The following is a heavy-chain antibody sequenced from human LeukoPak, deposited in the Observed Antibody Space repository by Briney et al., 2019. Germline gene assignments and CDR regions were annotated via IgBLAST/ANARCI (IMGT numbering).Heavy chain of an antibody. D-gene: IGHD2-2*02. CDR3: ARVGRCSSTSCYKGYYFDY. V-gene: IGHV3-53*01. Sequence: PEGSLRLSCAASGFTVSSNYMSWVRQAPGKGLEWVSVIYSGGSTYYADSVKGRFTISRDNSKNTLYLQMNSLRAEDTAVYYCARVGRCSSTSCYKGYYFDYWGQGTLVTVSS. CDR2: IYSGGST. J-gene: IGHJ4*02. CDR1: GFTVSSNY.